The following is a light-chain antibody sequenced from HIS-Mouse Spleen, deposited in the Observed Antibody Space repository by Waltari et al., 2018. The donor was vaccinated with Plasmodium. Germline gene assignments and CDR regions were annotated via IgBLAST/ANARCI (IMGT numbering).Light chain of an antibody. V-gene: IGLV2-11*01. Sequence: QSALTQPRSVSGSPGQSVTISCTGTSSDVGGYNYVSWYQQHPGKAPKLMFYDVSKPPSGVPDRFSGSKSGNTASLTISGLQDEDEADYYCCSYAVIYTLLFGGGTKLTVL. J-gene: IGLJ2*01. CDR2: DVS. CDR1: SSDVGGYNY. CDR3: CSYAVIYTLL.